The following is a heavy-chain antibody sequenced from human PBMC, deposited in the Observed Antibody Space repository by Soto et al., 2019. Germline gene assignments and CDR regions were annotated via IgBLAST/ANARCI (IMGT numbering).Heavy chain of an antibody. CDR2: INHSGRT. CDR3: ANGQQLLRNY. V-gene: IGHV4-34*01. Sequence: PSETLSLTCAVYGGSISGHYWNWIRQPPVKGLEWIGEINHSGRTNYNPSLKSRVTISVDRSKNQFSLKLSSVTAADTAVYYCANGQQLLRNYWGQGTLVTVSS. CDR1: GGSISGHY. D-gene: IGHD6-13*01. J-gene: IGHJ4*02.